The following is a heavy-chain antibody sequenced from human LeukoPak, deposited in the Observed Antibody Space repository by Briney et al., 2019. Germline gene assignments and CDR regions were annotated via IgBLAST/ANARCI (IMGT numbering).Heavy chain of an antibody. D-gene: IGHD6-13*01. J-gene: IGHJ4*02. CDR3: ARLAAAGTC. CDR1: GGSFSGYY. V-gene: IGHV4-34*01. CDR2: VNHSGST. Sequence: SETLSLTCAVYGGSFSGYYWSWIRQPPGKGLEWIGEVNHSGSTNYNPSLKSRVTISVDTSKNQFSLKLSSVTAADTAVYYCARLAAAGTCWGQGTLVTVSS.